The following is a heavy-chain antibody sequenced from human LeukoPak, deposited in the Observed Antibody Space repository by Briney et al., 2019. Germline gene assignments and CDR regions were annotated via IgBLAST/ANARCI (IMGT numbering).Heavy chain of an antibody. Sequence: SETLSLTCTVSGGSISSYYWSWIRQPPGKGLEWIGYIYYSGSTNYNPSLKSRVTISVDTSKNQFSLKLSSVTAADTAVYCCARHPGIAAADYWGQGTLVTVSS. CDR1: GGSISSYY. V-gene: IGHV4-59*08. D-gene: IGHD6-13*01. CDR3: ARHPGIAAADY. CDR2: IYYSGST. J-gene: IGHJ4*02.